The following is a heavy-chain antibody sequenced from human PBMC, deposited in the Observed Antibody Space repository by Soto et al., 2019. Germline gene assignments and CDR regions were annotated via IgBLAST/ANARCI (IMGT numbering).Heavy chain of an antibody. J-gene: IGHJ1*01. D-gene: IGHD3-10*01. CDR3: ARSPRNYYALGSYSYFRH. Sequence: WLRHDKEQGPEWMGWINPNSGNTNYAPKFQGRVTMTMNTSIGTAYMELSSLRSEDTAVYYCARSPRNYYALGSYSYFRHWGQGTLVTGSS. CDR2: INPNSGNT. V-gene: IGHV1-8*01.